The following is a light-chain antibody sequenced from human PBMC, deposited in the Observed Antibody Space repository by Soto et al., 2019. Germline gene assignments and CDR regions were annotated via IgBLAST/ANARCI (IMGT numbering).Light chain of an antibody. CDR2: KAS. J-gene: IGKJ1*01. CDR3: WT. V-gene: IGKV1-5*03. CDR1: QSIYSW. Sequence: DIQMTQSPSTLSASVGDRVTISCRASQSIYSWLAWYQQKPGKAPKLLIYKASSLESGVPSRFSGSRSGTEFTLTISSLQPDDFAPYYPWTFGQGTKVEIK.